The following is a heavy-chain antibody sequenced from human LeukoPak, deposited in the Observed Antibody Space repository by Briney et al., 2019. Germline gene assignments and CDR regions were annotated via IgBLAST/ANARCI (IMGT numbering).Heavy chain of an antibody. Sequence: SVTVSCTASGGTFSSYAISWVRQAPGQGLEWMGGIIPIFGTANYAQKFQGRVTITADESTSTAYMELSSLRSEDTAVYYCARVPPRIAYSSSWYFDYWGQGTLVTVSS. CDR3: ARVPPRIAYSSSWYFDY. CDR1: GGTFSSYA. V-gene: IGHV1-69*13. J-gene: IGHJ4*02. D-gene: IGHD6-13*01. CDR2: IIPIFGTA.